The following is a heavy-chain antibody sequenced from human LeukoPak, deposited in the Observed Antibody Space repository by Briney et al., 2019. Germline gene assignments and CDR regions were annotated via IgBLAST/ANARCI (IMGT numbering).Heavy chain of an antibody. J-gene: IGHJ6*02. Sequence: WETLSLTCTVSGGSISSSSYYWGWIRQPPGKGLEWIGSIYYSGSTYYNPSLKSRVTISVDTSKNQFSLKLSSVTAADTAVYYCARQRVLWFGAYYYGMDVWGQGTTVTVSS. V-gene: IGHV4-39*01. D-gene: IGHD3-10*01. CDR2: IYYSGST. CDR3: ARQRVLWFGAYYYGMDV. CDR1: GGSISSSSYY.